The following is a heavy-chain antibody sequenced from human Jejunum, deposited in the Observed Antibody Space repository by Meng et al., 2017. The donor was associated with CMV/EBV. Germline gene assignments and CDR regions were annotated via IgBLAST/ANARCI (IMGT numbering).Heavy chain of an antibody. D-gene: IGHD6-13*01. V-gene: IGHV3-15*01. CDR3: TADGGYSNSWYVGY. CDR2: IKSKTDDLTT. CDR1: FPFETAC. J-gene: IGHJ4*02. Sequence: FPFETACMGWVRQAPGNGLEWVGRIKSKTDDLTTDYASPVKGRFTISRDDSKNTVYLQMNSLETEDTGIYYCTADGGYSNSWYVGYWGQGTPVTVSS.